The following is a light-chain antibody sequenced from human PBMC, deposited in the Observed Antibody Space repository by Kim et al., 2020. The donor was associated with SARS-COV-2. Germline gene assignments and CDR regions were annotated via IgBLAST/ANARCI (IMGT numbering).Light chain of an antibody. V-gene: IGKV1-16*02. Sequence: IQMTQSPSSVSASVGDSVTITCRASHDIGTSLAWFQQIPGKAPNSLIHAASTLQSGVPSKFSGSGSGTDFTLIIRGLQPEDSATYYCQQYDSFPLTFAGGTKVDIK. J-gene: IGKJ4*01. CDR3: QQYDSFPLT. CDR1: HDIGTS. CDR2: AAS.